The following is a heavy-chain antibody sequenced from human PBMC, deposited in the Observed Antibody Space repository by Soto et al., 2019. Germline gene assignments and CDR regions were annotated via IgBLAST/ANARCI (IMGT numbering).Heavy chain of an antibody. J-gene: IGHJ4*02. CDR3: AKTAEAVAGTVCDY. CDR1: GFTFSNYA. V-gene: IGHV3-23*01. D-gene: IGHD6-19*01. CDR2: IGGSGGST. Sequence: GGSLRLSCAASGFTFSNYAMGWVRQAPGKGLEWVSAIGGSGGSTYHADFVKGRFTISRDNSKNTLYLQMSSLRVEDTAVYYCAKTAEAVAGTVCDYWGQGTLVTVSS.